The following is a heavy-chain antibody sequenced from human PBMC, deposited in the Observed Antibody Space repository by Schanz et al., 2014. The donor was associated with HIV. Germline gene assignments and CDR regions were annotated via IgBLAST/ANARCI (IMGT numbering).Heavy chain of an antibody. CDR3: RAWLLGDRMDV. D-gene: IGHD3-22*01. CDR1: GFTFSTFA. J-gene: IGHJ6*02. V-gene: IGHV3-23*01. Sequence: EVQLLESGGGVVQPGGSLRLSCAASGFTFSTFAMNWVRQAPGKGLEWVSTISGGGGDRYYADSVKGRFAISRDNSKDTLYLQMNGLRAEDTAVYYCRAWLLGDRMDVWGQGTTVAVSS. CDR2: ISGGGGDR.